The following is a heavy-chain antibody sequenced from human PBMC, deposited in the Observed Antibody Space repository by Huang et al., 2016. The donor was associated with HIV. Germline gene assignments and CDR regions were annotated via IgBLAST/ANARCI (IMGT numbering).Heavy chain of an antibody. V-gene: IGHV1-18*01. CDR2: STAYNGNT. Sequence: QVQLVQSAAEVKKPGASVKVSCKTSGHTFTNYGSTWGRQAPGQGLAWMEGSTAYNGNTNNARKLQGRVTGTTDTSTSTAYMELRNLTSDDTAVYYGARAVYYDSGGYSPGQFDIWGLGTMVTVSS. D-gene: IGHD3-22*01. CDR1: GHTFTNYG. CDR3: ARAVYYDSGGYSPGQFDI. J-gene: IGHJ3*02.